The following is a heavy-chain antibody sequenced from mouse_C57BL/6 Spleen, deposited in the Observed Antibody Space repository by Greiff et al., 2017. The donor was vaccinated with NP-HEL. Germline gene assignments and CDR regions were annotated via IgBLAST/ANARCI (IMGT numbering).Heavy chain of an antibody. CDR2: IDPSDSYT. CDR3: ARSGQESGHAMDY. CDR1: GYTFTSYW. D-gene: IGHD3-3*01. J-gene: IGHJ4*01. V-gene: IGHV1-69*01. Sequence: QVHVKQPGAELVMPGASVKLSCKASGYTFTSYWMHWVKQRPGQGLEWIGEIDPSDSYTNYNQKFKGKSTLTVDKSSSTAYMQLSSLTSEDSAVYYCARSGQESGHAMDYWGQGTSVTVSS.